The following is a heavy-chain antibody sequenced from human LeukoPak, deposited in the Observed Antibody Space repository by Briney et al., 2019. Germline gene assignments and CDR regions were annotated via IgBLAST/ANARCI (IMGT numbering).Heavy chain of an antibody. Sequence: GGSLRLSCAASGFTFSSYGMHWVRQAPGKELEWVAFIRYDGSNKYYADSVKGRFTISRDNSKNTLYLQMNSLRAEDTAVYYCAKDAEYSNPSGQFDYWGQGTLVTVSS. CDR1: GFTFSSYG. J-gene: IGHJ4*02. V-gene: IGHV3-30*02. CDR3: AKDAEYSNPSGQFDY. D-gene: IGHD6-6*01. CDR2: IRYDGSNK.